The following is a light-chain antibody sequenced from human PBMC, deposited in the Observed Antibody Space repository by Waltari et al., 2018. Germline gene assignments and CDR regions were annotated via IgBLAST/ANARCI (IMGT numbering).Light chain of an antibody. CDR1: NSNIGANYK. CDR2: GDD. CDR3: QSYDSSLSGVI. V-gene: IGLV1-40*01. Sequence: QSVLTQPPSVSGAPGQRVTISCTGSNSNIGANYKVHWYQELPGTAPKLVIYGDDSSPSGVPDRVSASKSGTTASLAISGLRAEDEATYYCQSYDSSLSGVIFGGGTKLTVL. J-gene: IGLJ2*01.